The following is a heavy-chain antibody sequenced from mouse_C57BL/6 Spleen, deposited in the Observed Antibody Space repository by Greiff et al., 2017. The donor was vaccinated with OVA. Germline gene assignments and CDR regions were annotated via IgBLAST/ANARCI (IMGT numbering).Heavy chain of an antibody. V-gene: IGHV1-22*01. J-gene: IGHJ3*01. CDR3: ARTGPEGFAD. Sequence: EVQLQQSGPELVKPGASVTMSCKASGYTFTDYNMHWVKQSHGKSLEWIGFINPNTGGTSYNQKFKGKATLTVNKSSSTAYMELRSLTSEDSAVYYCARTGPEGFADWGKGTLVTVSA. CDR1: GYTFTDYN. CDR2: INPNTGGT.